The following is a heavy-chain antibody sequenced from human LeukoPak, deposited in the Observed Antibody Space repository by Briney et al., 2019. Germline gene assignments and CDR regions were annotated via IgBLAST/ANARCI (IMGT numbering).Heavy chain of an antibody. Sequence: ASVKVSCKASGYTFITYDINWVRQAPGQGLEWMGWMNPNSGNTGYEQKFQCRVTMTGNTSISTAYMELSSLRSEDTAVYYCARGDWAPEYWGQGTLVTVSS. D-gene: IGHD3-9*01. CDR1: GYTFITYD. CDR2: MNPNSGNT. CDR3: ARGDWAPEY. V-gene: IGHV1-8*01. J-gene: IGHJ4*02.